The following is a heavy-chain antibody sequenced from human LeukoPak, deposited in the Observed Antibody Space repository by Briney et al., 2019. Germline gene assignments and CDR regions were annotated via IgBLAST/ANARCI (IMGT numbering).Heavy chain of an antibody. Sequence: PSETLSLTCTDPGGSISSYYWRWIRQPPGKGLEWIGYIYYSGSTNYKSSLKSRVTISVDTSKNQFSLKLSSVTAADTAVYYCARQAPSGTGNLHWFDPWGQGTLVTVSS. CDR1: GGSISSYY. J-gene: IGHJ5*02. CDR3: ARQAPSGTGNLHWFDP. V-gene: IGHV4-59*08. CDR2: IYYSGST.